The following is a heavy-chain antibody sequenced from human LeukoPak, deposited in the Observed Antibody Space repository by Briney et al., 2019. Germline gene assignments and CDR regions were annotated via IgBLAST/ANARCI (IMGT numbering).Heavy chain of an antibody. J-gene: IGHJ5*02. D-gene: IGHD2-2*01. CDR2: ISSSSSYI. CDR3: ARGGTTREDNWFDP. CDR1: GFTFGSYS. Sequence: GGSLRLSCAASGFTFGSYSMNWVRQAPGKGLEWVSSISSSSSYIYYADSVKGRFTISRDNAKNSLYLQMNSLRAEDTAVYYCARGGTTREDNWFDPWGQGTLVTVSS. V-gene: IGHV3-21*01.